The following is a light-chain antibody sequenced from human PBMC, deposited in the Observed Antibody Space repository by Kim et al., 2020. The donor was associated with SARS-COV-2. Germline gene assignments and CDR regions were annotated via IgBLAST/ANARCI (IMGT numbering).Light chain of an antibody. J-gene: IGLJ3*02. CDR1: SSDVGGYEY. Sequence: QSALTQPRSVSGSPGQSVIISCTGTSSDVGGYEYVSWYQQHPGKAPKLMIYDVTKRSSGVPDRFSGSKSGNTAALTISGLQAEDEADYYCCSYAGDYSFVFGGGTKVTVL. V-gene: IGLV2-11*01. CDR2: DVT. CDR3: CSYAGDYSFV.